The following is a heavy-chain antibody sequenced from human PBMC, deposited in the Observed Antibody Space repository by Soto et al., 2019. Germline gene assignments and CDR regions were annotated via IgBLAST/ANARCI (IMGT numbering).Heavy chain of an antibody. J-gene: IGHJ4*02. V-gene: IGHV1-18*04. CDR2: ISAYNGNT. CDR1: GYTFTSYG. Sequence: WASVKVSCKASGYTFTSYGISWVRQAPGQGLEWMGWISAYNGNTNYAQKLQGRVTMTTDTSTSTAYMELRSLRSDDTAVYYCARDAPRGLRLGELSLLSYWGQGTLVTVSS. D-gene: IGHD3-16*02. CDR3: ARDAPRGLRLGELSLLSY.